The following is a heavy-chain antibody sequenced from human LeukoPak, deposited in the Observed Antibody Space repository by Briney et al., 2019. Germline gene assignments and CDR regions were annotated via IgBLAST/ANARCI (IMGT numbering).Heavy chain of an antibody. J-gene: IGHJ3*02. CDR3: AREVRETYDAFDI. Sequence: ASVKVSCKASGYTFTSYGISWVRQATGQGLEWMGWISAYNDNTNYAQKLQGRVTMTTDTSTSTAYMELRSLRSDDTAVYYCAREVRETYDAFDIWGQGTMVTVSS. CDR2: ISAYNDNT. D-gene: IGHD3-10*01. CDR1: GYTFTSYG. V-gene: IGHV1-18*01.